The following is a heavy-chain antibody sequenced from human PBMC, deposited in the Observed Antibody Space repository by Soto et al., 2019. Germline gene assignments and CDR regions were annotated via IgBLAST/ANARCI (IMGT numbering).Heavy chain of an antibody. J-gene: IGHJ4*02. CDR1: GLTVSSNY. V-gene: IGHV3-53*01. CDR2: IYTDGST. D-gene: IGHD6-6*01. Sequence: VQLMESGGGSIQPGASLRLSCADSGLTVSSNYMSWVRQAPGKGLEWVSFIYTDGSTYYADSVKGRFTISRDNSKNTLYLQMNSLRAEDTAIYYCTTGGSSLGYWGQGTLVTVSS. CDR3: TTGGSSLGY.